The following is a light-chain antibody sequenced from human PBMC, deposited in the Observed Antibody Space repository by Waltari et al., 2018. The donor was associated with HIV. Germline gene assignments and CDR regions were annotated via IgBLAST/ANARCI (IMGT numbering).Light chain of an antibody. Sequence: DVGGYNYVSWYQQHPGKAPKLMIYDLSKRPSGVPDRFSGSKSGNTASLTISGLQAEDEADYYCCSYAGSSTFLFGTGTKVTVL. CDR2: DLS. CDR1: DVGGYNY. CDR3: CSYAGSSTFL. J-gene: IGLJ1*01. V-gene: IGLV2-11*01.